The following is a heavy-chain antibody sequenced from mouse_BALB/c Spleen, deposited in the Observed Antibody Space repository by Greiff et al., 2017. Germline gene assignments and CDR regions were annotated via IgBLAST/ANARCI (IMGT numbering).Heavy chain of an antibody. Sequence: LKQPGSELVRPGASVKLSCKASGYTFTSYWMHWVKQRRGQGLEWIGNIYPGSGSTNYDEKFKSKGTLTVDTSSSTAYMHLSSLTSEDSAVYYCTRSGNYWYFDVWGAGTTVTVSS. J-gene: IGHJ1*01. V-gene: IGHV1S22*01. CDR3: TRSGNYWYFDV. CDR1: GYTFTSYW. D-gene: IGHD3-1*01. CDR2: IYPGSGST.